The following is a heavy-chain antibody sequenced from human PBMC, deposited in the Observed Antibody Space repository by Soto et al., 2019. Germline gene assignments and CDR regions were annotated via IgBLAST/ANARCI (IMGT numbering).Heavy chain of an antibody. Sequence: PSETLSLTCTVSGGSISSYFWGWIRQPPGKGLEWVGSFYLSESTRYTPSLNSRVTISVDTSKNQFSLRLTSLTAADTAVYYCASGNSAAYRAWFAPWAQGTLVTVSS. V-gene: IGHV4-39*01. D-gene: IGHD1-1*01. CDR1: GGSISSYF. CDR2: FYLSEST. J-gene: IGHJ5*02. CDR3: ASGNSAAYRAWFAP.